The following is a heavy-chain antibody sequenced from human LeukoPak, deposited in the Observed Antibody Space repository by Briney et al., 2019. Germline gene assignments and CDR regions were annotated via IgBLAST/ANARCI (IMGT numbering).Heavy chain of an antibody. J-gene: IGHJ4*02. CDR2: IYSGGST. CDR1: GFTVSSNY. V-gene: IGHV3-53*01. CDR3: ARDYCSSTSCLFDY. Sequence: GGSLRLSCAASGFTVSSNYMSWVRQAPGKGLEWVSVIYSGGSTYYADSVKGRFTISRDNSKNTLYLQMNSLRAEDTAVYYCARDYCSSTSCLFDYWGQGTLVTVSS. D-gene: IGHD2-2*01.